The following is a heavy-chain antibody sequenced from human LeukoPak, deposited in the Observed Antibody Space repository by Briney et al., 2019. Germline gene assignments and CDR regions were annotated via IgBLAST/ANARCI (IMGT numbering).Heavy chain of an antibody. CDR3: AKVLYYYDSSGYHNLFDY. CDR2: ISGSGGST. V-gene: IGHV3-23*01. CDR1: GFTFSSYD. Sequence: GGSLTLSCAASGFTFSSYDMSWLRQAPGKGLEWVSAISGSGGSTYYADSVKGRFTISRDNSKNTLYLQMNSLRAEDTAIYYCAKVLYYYDSSGYHNLFDYWGQGTLVTVSS. J-gene: IGHJ4*02. D-gene: IGHD3-22*01.